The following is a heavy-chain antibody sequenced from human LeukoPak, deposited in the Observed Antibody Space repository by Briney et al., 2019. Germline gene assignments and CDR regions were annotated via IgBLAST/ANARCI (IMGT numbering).Heavy chain of an antibody. CDR1: GFTLSSYG. D-gene: IGHD5-24*01. J-gene: IGHJ4*02. Sequence: PGGSLRLSCAASGFTLSSYGMYWVRQAPGKGLEWVAVISYDGSNKYYADSVKGRFTISRDNSKNTLYLQMNSLRAEDTAVYYCAKDGTLRDGYNFFDYWGQGTLVTVSS. CDR2: ISYDGSNK. V-gene: IGHV3-30*18. CDR3: AKDGTLRDGYNFFDY.